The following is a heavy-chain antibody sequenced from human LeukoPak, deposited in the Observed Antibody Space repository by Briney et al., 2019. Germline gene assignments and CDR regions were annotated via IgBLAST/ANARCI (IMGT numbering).Heavy chain of an antibody. V-gene: IGHV3-7*02. Sequence: PGGSLRLSCVASGFTLRGYWMSWVRPAPRKRLERVANIKQEGREKNYVDSVKGRSTTPRDNAKNSLYLQMNSLRAEDTAVYYCATSWYSEYWGQGTLVTVSS. CDR1: GFTLRGYW. CDR3: ATSWYSEY. J-gene: IGHJ4*02. D-gene: IGHD6-13*01. CDR2: IKQEGREK.